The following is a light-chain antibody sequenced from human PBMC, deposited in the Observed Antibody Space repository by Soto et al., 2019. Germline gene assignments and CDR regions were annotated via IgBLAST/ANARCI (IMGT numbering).Light chain of an antibody. CDR2: GAS. V-gene: IGKV3-20*01. CDR3: QQYGSSLIT. CDR1: QSVGSN. Sequence: EFVLTQSPATLSVSPGAGATLSCRASQSVGSNLAWYQQKPGQTPRVLIYGASSRATGIPDRFSGSGSGTDFTLTISRLEPEDFAVYYCQQYGSSLITFGQGTRLEIK. J-gene: IGKJ5*01.